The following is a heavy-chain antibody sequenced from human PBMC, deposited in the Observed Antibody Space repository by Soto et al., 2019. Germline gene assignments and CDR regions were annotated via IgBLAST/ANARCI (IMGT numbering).Heavy chain of an antibody. CDR1: GDAISRHY. Sequence: QVQLQESGPGLVKPSETLSLNCSVSGDAISRHYWSWIRQSPGKGLEWLGYFFHTGTAIYNPSLRSRVTMSVDTSKNQFSLKLTSVIPADTAGYFCARNYGGNSQFFDLWGRGTLVTVSS. D-gene: IGHD4-17*01. CDR2: FFHTGTA. J-gene: IGHJ2*01. V-gene: IGHV4-59*11. CDR3: ARNYGGNSQFFDL.